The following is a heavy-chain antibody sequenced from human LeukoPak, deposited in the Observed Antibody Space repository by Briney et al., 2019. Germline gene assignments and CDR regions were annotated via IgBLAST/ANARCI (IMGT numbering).Heavy chain of an antibody. J-gene: IGHJ4*02. V-gene: IGHV3-23*01. CDR3: ARGAATGPTLGLDY. Sequence: GGSLRLSCAASGFTFSSYAMSWVRQAPGKGLEWVSAISGSGGSTYYADSVKGRFTISRDISKNTVYLQMNSLRAEDTAVYYCARGAATGPTLGLDYWGQGTLVTVSS. CDR1: GFTFSSYA. CDR2: ISGSGGST. D-gene: IGHD6-13*01.